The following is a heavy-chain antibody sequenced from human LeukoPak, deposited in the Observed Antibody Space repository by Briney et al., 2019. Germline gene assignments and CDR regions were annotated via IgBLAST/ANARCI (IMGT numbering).Heavy chain of an antibody. CDR2: ISGSGGST. J-gene: IGHJ5*02. D-gene: IGHD3-3*01. CDR1: GFTFSSYA. V-gene: IGHV3-23*01. Sequence: GGSLRLSCAASGFTFSSYAMSWVRQAPGKGLEWVSAISGSGGSTYYADSVKGRFTISRDNSKNTLYLQMNSLRAEDTAVYYCARDGHYDFWSGYINWFDPWGQGTLVTVSS. CDR3: ARDGHYDFWSGYINWFDP.